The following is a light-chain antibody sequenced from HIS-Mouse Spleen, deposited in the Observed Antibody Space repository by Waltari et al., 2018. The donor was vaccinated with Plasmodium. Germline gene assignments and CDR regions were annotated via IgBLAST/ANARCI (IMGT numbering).Light chain of an antibody. CDR1: QDISNY. Sequence: DILMTPSPSSLSASVGDRVTITCQASQDISNYLNWYQQKPGKAPKLLIYDASNMETGIPSRFSGSGSGTDFTFTISSLQPEDIATYYCQQYDNLPYTFGQGTKLEIK. V-gene: IGKV1-33*01. CDR2: DAS. J-gene: IGKJ2*01. CDR3: QQYDNLPYT.